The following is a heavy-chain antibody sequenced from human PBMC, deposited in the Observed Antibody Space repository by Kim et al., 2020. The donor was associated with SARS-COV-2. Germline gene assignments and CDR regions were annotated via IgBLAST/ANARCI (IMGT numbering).Heavy chain of an antibody. CDR2: ISGSGGST. Sequence: GGSLRLSCAASGFTFSSYAMSWVRQAPGKGLEWVSAISGSGGSTYYADSVKGRFTISRDNSKNTLYLQMNSLRAEDTAVYYCAKQGSGYDRNSNDAFDIWGQGTMVTVSS. CDR3: AKQGSGYDRNSNDAFDI. V-gene: IGHV3-23*01. D-gene: IGHD5-12*01. J-gene: IGHJ3*02. CDR1: GFTFSSYA.